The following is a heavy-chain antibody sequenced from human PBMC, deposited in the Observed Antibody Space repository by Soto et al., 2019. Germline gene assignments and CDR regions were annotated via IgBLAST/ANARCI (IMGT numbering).Heavy chain of an antibody. D-gene: IGHD3-10*01. Sequence: QVQLVQSGAEVKKPGASVKVSCKASGYTFTGYYMHWVRQAPGQGLEWMGWINPNSGGTNYAQKFQGWVTMTRDTSISTAYMELIRLRSDDTAVYYCARGPPLWFGELSYRAGFLDYWCQGTLVTVSS. CDR1: GYTFTGYY. V-gene: IGHV1-2*04. CDR2: INPNSGGT. CDR3: ARGPPLWFGELSYRAGFLDY. J-gene: IGHJ4*02.